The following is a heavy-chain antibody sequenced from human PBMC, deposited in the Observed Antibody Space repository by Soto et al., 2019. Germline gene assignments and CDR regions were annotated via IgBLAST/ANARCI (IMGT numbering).Heavy chain of an antibody. CDR1: GFTFSTYV. CDR2: IWYDGSNK. J-gene: IGHJ4*02. CDR3: AKGRESSGSYRPFDY. V-gene: IGHV3-33*03. D-gene: IGHD3-22*01. Sequence: GGSLRLSCAASGFTFSTYVMHWVRQAPGKGLEWVAAIWYDGSNKYYADSVKGRFTISRDNSKNTLYLQMNSLRAEDTAVYYCAKGRESSGSYRPFDYWGQGALVTVSS.